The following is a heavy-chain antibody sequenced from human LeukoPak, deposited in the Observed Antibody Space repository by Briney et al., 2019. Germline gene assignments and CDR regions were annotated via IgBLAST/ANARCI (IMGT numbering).Heavy chain of an antibody. V-gene: IGHV1-69*04. CDR2: IIPILNVP. J-gene: IGHJ4*02. CDR3: ARDRPRARYFDY. D-gene: IGHD2-15*01. Sequence: SVKVSCKASGGIFNDYSISWVRQAPGQGLDWMGRIIPILNVPNYAQKFEGRDTITADKSTNTAYMELSSLKSEDTAVYFCARDRPRARYFDYWGQGTLVTVSS. CDR1: GGIFNDYS.